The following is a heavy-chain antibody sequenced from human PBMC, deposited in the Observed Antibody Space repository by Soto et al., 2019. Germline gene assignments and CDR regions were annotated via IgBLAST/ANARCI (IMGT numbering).Heavy chain of an antibody. J-gene: IGHJ6*02. CDR3: ARDATGDSSYYYYGMDV. Sequence: QVQLVQSGAEVKKPGSSVKVSCKASGGTFNIYNINWVRQAPGQGLEWMGGLLPIFGTINYARRFQGRLTLIADDYTSTAYIELSSLRSEETAVYYCARDATGDSSYYYYGMDVWGQGTTVTVTS. CDR2: LLPIFGTI. V-gene: IGHV1-69*01. CDR1: GGTFNIYN. D-gene: IGHD7-27*01.